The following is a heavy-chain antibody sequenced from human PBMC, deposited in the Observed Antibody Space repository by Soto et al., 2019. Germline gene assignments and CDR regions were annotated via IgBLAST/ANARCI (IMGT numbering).Heavy chain of an antibody. CDR1: GFICSSYD. CDR2: ILVGGST. CDR3: AKATATSGGAFEI. Sequence: EGSLRLSCAVSGFICSSYDMSWVRQAPGKGLEWVSTILVGGSTHYEDAVKGRFTISRDTSKNTVYLQMNSLTAGDTAVYYCAKATATSGGAFEIYGQGTMVTVSS. V-gene: IGHV3-23*01. D-gene: IGHD1-1*01. J-gene: IGHJ3*02.